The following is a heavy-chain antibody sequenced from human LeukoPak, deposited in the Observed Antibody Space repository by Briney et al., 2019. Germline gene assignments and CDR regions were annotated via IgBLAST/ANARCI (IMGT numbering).Heavy chain of an antibody. CDR3: ARWFFGGDCYLDY. CDR1: AGSISRYY. J-gene: IGHJ4*02. Sequence: SETLSRTSTVSAGSISRYYWSWMRQRPGHELQWIGYVHYSVSPNYHPSLKSRVPTSVATSKAQFSLKLSSVTAAATAVYYWARWFFGGDCYLDYWGQGNLVTVSS. D-gene: IGHD2-21*02. V-gene: IGHV4-59*01. CDR2: VHYSVSP.